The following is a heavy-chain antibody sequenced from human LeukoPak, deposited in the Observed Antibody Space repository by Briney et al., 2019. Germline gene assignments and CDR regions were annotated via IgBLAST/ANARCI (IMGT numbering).Heavy chain of an antibody. Sequence: PGGSLRLSCAASGFTFSDYYMSWIRQAPGKGLEWVLYISSSSSYTNYADSVKGGFTISRDNAKNSLYLQMNSLRAEDTAVYYCAIGGSSWYDYWGQGTLVTVSS. CDR1: GFTFSDYY. CDR2: ISSSSSYT. D-gene: IGHD6-13*01. V-gene: IGHV3-11*06. CDR3: AIGGSSWYDY. J-gene: IGHJ4*02.